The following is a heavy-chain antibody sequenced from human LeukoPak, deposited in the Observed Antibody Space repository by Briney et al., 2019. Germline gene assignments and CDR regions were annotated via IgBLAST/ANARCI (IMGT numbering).Heavy chain of an antibody. V-gene: IGHV1-69*05. D-gene: IGHD6-13*01. CDR2: IIPIYGTA. J-gene: IGHJ6*03. Sequence: LVKVSCKASGGTFSSYAISWVRQAPGQGLEWMGGIIPIYGTANYAQKFQGRVTITTDESTSTAYMELSSLRSEDTAVYYCARVGSRYYYYMDVWGKGTTVTVTS. CDR3: ARVGSRYYYYMDV. CDR1: GGTFSSYA.